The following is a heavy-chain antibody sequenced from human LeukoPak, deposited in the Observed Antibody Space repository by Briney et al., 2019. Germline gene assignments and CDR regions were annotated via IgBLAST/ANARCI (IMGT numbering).Heavy chain of an antibody. V-gene: IGHV1-69*02. CDR2: IIPILGIA. CDR3: ARAPGISQAADY. J-gene: IGHJ4*02. CDR1: RGTFSSYT. D-gene: IGHD2-15*01. Sequence: SVKVSCKASRGTFSSYTISWVRQAPGQGLEWMGRIIPILGIANYAQKFQGRVTITADKSTSTAYMELSSLRSEDTAVYYCARAPGISQAADYWGQGTLVTVSS.